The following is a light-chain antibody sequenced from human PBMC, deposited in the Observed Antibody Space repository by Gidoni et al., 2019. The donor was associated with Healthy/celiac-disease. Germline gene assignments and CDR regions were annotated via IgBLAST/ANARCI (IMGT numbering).Light chain of an antibody. CDR2: DAS. J-gene: IGKJ4*01. CDR1: QSVRSSY. Sequence: DIVLTQSPGTLSLSSGERATLSCRASQSVRSSYLAWYQQKPGQAPRLLIYDASSRATGIPDRFSGSGSGTDFTLTISRLEPEDFAIYYCQQYGSSPGTFGGGTKVEIK. CDR3: QQYGSSPGT. V-gene: IGKV3-20*01.